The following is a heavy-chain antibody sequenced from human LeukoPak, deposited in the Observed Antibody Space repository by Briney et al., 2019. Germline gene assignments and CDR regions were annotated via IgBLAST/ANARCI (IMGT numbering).Heavy chain of an antibody. CDR3: ARISSVWVKDYHYYMDV. V-gene: IGHV4-4*07. J-gene: IGHJ6*03. CDR2: IHTSGST. CDR1: NGPINTYH. Sequence: AETLSLTCTVSNGPINTYHWSWIRQPAGKGLEWIGRIHTSGSTNYNPSPKSRVTMSVDTSKKQFSLKLTSVTAADRAVYFCARISSVWVKDYHYYMDVWGKGTTVTVSS. D-gene: IGHD6-6*01.